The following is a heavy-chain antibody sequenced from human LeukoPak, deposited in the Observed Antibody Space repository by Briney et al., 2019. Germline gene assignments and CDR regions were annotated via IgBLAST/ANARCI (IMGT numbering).Heavy chain of an antibody. CDR3: ARDKGLAGGIAVALNAFDI. CDR2: IRYDGSNK. J-gene: IGHJ3*02. CDR1: GFTFSSYG. V-gene: IGHV3-30*02. Sequence: PGGSLRLSCAASGFTFSSYGMHWVRQAPGKGLEWVAFIRYDGSNKYYPDSVKGRFTISRDNSKNTLYLQMNSLRAEDTAVYYCARDKGLAGGIAVALNAFDIWGQGTMVTVSS. D-gene: IGHD6-19*01.